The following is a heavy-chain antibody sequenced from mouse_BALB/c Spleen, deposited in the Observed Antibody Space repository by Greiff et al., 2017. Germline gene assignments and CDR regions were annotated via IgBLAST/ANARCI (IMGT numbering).Heavy chain of an antibody. CDR3: AKALRYYAMDY. D-gene: IGHD1-1*01. V-gene: IGHV2-3*01. CDR2: IWGDGGT. Sequence: QVQLQQSGPGLVAPSQSLSITCTVSGFSLTSYGVSWVRQPPGKGLEWLGVIWGDGGTNYHSALISRLSINKDNSKSQVYLKLNSLQTDDTATYYCAKALRYYAMDYWGQGTSVTVSA. J-gene: IGHJ4*01. CDR1: GFSLTSYG.